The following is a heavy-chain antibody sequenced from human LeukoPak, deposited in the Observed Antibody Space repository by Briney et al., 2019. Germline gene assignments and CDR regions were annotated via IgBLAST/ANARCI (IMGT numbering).Heavy chain of an antibody. CDR1: GGSISSSSYY. CDR2: INHSGST. V-gene: IGHV4-39*07. J-gene: IGHJ4*02. D-gene: IGHD2-8*01. Sequence: SETLSLTCTVSGGSISSSSYYWSWIRQPPGKGLEWIGEINHSGSTNYNPSLKSRVTISVDTSKNQFSLKLSSVTAADTAVYYCARVMAYWGQGTLVTVSS. CDR3: ARVMAY.